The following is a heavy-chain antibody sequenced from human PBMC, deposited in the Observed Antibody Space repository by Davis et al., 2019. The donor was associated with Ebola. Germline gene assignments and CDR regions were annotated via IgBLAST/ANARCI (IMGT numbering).Heavy chain of an antibody. Sequence: GGSLRLSCAASGFNFTTYGMHWVRQAPGKGLEWVAFVAYDESYEYYADSVKGRFTIYRDNSDSKNTLYLQMNSLRPEDTAVYYCAKGAGSSWFRLVDYWGQGTLVSVSS. V-gene: IGHV3-30*02. CDR1: GFNFTTYG. CDR2: VAYDESYE. CDR3: AKGAGSSWFRLVDY. D-gene: IGHD6-13*01. J-gene: IGHJ4*02.